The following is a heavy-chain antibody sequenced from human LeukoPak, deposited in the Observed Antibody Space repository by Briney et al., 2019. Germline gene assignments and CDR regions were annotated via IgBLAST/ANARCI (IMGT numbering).Heavy chain of an antibody. J-gene: IGHJ4*02. Sequence: GGSLRLSCAASGFTFSISAMKWVRQAPGKGLEWIGRSKNKDYAHSTVYAASVKGRFTFSRDDPKNSLYLQMNSLTTEDTAVYYCTRIFYYGTRGFYPDFWGQGTLVTVSS. D-gene: IGHD3-10*01. V-gene: IGHV3-72*01. CDR1: GFTFSISA. CDR3: TRIFYYGTRGFYPDF. CDR2: SKNKDYAHST.